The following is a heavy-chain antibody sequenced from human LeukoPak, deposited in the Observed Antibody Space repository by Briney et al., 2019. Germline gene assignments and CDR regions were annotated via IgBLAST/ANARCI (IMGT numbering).Heavy chain of an antibody. Sequence: SETLSLTCSVSGGSISSGDYYWNWLRQHPGKGLESIGHIFYSGSTFHNPSLKSLVTISVDTSKNQFSLKLSSVTVADTAVYYCARGNYSRSYFGAFDIWGPGTMVTVSS. CDR3: ARGNYSRSYFGAFDI. V-gene: IGHV4-31*01. D-gene: IGHD1-26*01. CDR2: IFYSGST. CDR1: GGSISSGDYY. J-gene: IGHJ3*02.